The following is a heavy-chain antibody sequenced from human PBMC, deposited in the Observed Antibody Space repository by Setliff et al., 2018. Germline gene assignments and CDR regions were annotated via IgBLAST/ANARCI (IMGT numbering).Heavy chain of an antibody. Sequence: ASVKVSCKASGNSFSSFSITWVRQAPGQGLEWMGWVSTYNGDTKYAQNFRGRVTMTTDMSTSTVYMELRTLRSDDTAVYFCARRPIALAGYRKGAFVIWGQGTMVTVS. D-gene: IGHD6-19*01. CDR3: ARRPIALAGYRKGAFVI. CDR1: GNSFSSFS. J-gene: IGHJ3*02. CDR2: VSTYNGDT. V-gene: IGHV1-18*01.